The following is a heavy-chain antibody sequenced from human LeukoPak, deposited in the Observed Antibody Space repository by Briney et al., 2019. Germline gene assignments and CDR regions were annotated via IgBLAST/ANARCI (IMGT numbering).Heavy chain of an antibody. D-gene: IGHD6-13*01. CDR1: GGSISSYY. Sequence: SETLSLTCTVSGGSISSYYWSWMRQLPGKGLEWIGYIYYSGSTNYNPSLKSRVAISVDTSKNQFSLKLSSVTAADTAVYYCARAVYSSSWYESGEDYYYMDAWGKGTTVTVSS. V-gene: IGHV4-59*01. CDR2: IYYSGST. CDR3: ARAVYSSSWYESGEDYYYMDA. J-gene: IGHJ6*03.